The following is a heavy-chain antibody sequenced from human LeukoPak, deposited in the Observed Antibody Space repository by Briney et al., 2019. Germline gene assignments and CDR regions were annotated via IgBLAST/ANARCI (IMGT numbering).Heavy chain of an antibody. CDR1: GFTFSSYG. CDR2: IRYDGSNK. Sequence: PGGSLRLSCAASGFTFSSYGMHWVRQAPGKGLEWVTFIRYDGSNKYYADSVKGRFTISRDNSKNTVYLQMNSLRAEDTAVYFCARTYYGSGSYYNVYYYMDVWGKGTTVTISS. D-gene: IGHD3-10*01. CDR3: ARTYYGSGSYYNVYYYMDV. V-gene: IGHV3-30*02. J-gene: IGHJ6*03.